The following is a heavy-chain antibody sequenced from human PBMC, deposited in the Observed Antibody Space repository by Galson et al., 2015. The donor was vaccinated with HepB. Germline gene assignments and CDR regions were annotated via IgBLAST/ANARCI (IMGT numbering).Heavy chain of an antibody. CDR2: IGSTANPT. Sequence: SLRLSCAASGFTFNNYAINWVRQAPVKALEWVSTIGSTANPTHYADSRKGRFTISRDNSKNTVYLQMNSLRAEDTAIYYCAKDRGATWGYGMDVGGQGTTVTVSS. D-gene: IGHD4/OR15-4a*01. V-gene: IGHV3-23*01. CDR3: AKDRGATWGYGMDV. CDR1: GFTFNNYA. J-gene: IGHJ6*02.